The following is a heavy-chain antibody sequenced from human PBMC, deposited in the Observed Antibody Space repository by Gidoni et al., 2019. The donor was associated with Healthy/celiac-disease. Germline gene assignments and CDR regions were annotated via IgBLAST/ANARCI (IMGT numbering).Heavy chain of an antibody. D-gene: IGHD6-25*01. CDR3: ARLNLSAGLEEFDP. V-gene: IGHV4-39*01. CDR2: IYYSGST. Sequence: QLQLQESGPGLVKPSETLSLTCTVSGGSISSSSYYWGWIRQPPGKGLEWIGSIYYSGSTYYNPSLKSRVTISVDTSKNQFSLKLSSVTAADTAVYYCARLNLSAGLEEFDPWGQGTLVTVSS. J-gene: IGHJ5*02. CDR1: GGSISSSSYY.